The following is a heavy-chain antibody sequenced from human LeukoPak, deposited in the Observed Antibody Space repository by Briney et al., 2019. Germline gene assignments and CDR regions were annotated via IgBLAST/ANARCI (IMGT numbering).Heavy chain of an antibody. CDR3: ARDSYGDYYFDY. D-gene: IGHD4-17*01. V-gene: IGHV3-23*01. CDR1: GFTFSSYA. CDR2: ISGSGGST. Sequence: GGSLRLSCAASGFTFSSYAMSWVRQAPGKGLEWVSAISGSGGSTYYADSVKGRFTISRDNSKNTLYLQMNSLRAEDTAVYYCARDSYGDYYFDYWGQGTLVTVSS. J-gene: IGHJ4*02.